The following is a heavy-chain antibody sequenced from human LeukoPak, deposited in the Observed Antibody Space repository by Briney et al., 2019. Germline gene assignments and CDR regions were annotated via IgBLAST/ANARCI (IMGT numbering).Heavy chain of an antibody. V-gene: IGHV4-31*03. CDR3: ARDRTGFGELVSYYYGMDV. D-gene: IGHD3-10*01. CDR1: GGSISSGGYY. J-gene: IGHJ6*02. Sequence: PSETLSLTCTVSGGSISSGGYYWSWIRQHPGKGLEWIGYIYYSGSTYYNPSLKSRVTISVDTSKNQFSLKLSSVTAADTAVYYCARDRTGFGELVSYYYGMDVWGQGTTVTVSS. CDR2: IYYSGST.